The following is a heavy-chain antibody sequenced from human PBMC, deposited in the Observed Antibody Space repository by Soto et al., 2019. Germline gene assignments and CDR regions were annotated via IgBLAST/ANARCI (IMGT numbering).Heavy chain of an antibody. CDR2: IYPGDSDT. CDR3: ARPWLQEPYSSSWSQPFDY. CDR1: GYNFTSYW. Sequence: LGEPLKVSSNGFGYNFTSYWSGRVSQMQGKGLEWMGIIYPGDSDTRYSPSFQGQVTISADKSISTAYLQWSSLKASDTAMYYCARPWLQEPYSSSWSQPFDYWGQGTLVTVSS. D-gene: IGHD6-6*01. J-gene: IGHJ4*02. V-gene: IGHV5-51*01.